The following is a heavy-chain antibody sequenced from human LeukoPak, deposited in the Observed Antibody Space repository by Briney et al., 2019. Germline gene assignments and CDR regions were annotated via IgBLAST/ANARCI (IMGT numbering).Heavy chain of an antibody. CDR2: IYTSGST. CDR3: AREAPRIFGVVTIDY. V-gene: IGHV4-4*07. Sequence: SETLSLTCTVSGDSISNYYWGWIRQPAGKGLEWIGRIYTSGSTNYNPSLKSRVTMSVDTSKNQFSLKLSSVTAADTAVYYCAREAPRIFGVVTIDYWGQGTLVTVSS. J-gene: IGHJ4*02. D-gene: IGHD3-3*01. CDR1: GDSISNYY.